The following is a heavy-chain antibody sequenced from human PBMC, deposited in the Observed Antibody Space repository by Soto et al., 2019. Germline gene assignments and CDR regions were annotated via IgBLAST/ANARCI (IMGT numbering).Heavy chain of an antibody. CDR1: GYTFTGYY. J-gene: IGHJ4*02. CDR2: INPNSGGT. V-gene: IGHV1-2*02. CDR3: AASRGYCSTTNCDNSPFDY. Sequence: ASVKVSCKASGYTFTGYYMHWVRQAPGQGLEWMGWINPNSGGTNYAQKFQGRVTLTRDTSISTAYMELSRLRSDDTAVYFCAASRGYCSTTNCDNSPFDYWGQGTLVTVSS. D-gene: IGHD2-2*02.